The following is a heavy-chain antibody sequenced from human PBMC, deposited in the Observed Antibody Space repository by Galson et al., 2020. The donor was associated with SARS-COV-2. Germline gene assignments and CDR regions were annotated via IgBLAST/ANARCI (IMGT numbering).Heavy chain of an antibody. CDR3: ARDSSSWYSRGDY. CDR1: GGSISSSSYY. D-gene: IGHD6-13*01. J-gene: IGHJ4*02. CDR2: ISYSGST. Sequence: ASETLSLTCTVSGGSISSSSYYWGWIRQPPGKGLEWIGSISYSGSTYYNPSLKSRVTISVDTSKNQFSLKLSSVTAADTAVYYCARDSSSWYSRGDYWGQGTLVTVSS. V-gene: IGHV4-39*07.